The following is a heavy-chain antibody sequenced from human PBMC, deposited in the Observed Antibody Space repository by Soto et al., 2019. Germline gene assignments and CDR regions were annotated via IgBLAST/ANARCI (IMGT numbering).Heavy chain of an antibody. V-gene: IGHV3-30*18. CDR2: ISHDGSNK. CDR1: GFTFSTYG. Sequence: GGSLRLSCAASGFTFSTYGIHWVRQAPGKGLEWVAVISHDGSNKYYGDSVKGRFTISRDNSKNTLYLQMNSLRAEDTAVYYCAKATEPGYGSGFYYYGMDVWGQGTTVTVSS. J-gene: IGHJ6*02. CDR3: AKATEPGYGSGFYYYGMDV. D-gene: IGHD3-10*01.